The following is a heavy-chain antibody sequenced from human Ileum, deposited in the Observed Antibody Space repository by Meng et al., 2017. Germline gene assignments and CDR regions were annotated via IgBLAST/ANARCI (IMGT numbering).Heavy chain of an antibody. CDR2: TTSDGSST. CDR1: GFTFSNYW. D-gene: IGHD2-21*01. Sequence: GESLKISCAASGFTFSNYWMHWVRRAPGQGLEWVSHTTSDGSSTSYADSVKGRFTISRDNAKNTLYLEMNSLRAEDTAVYYCARDCCTVPYDLWGQGTLVTVSS. V-gene: IGHV3-74*01. J-gene: IGHJ5*02. CDR3: ARDCCTVPYDL.